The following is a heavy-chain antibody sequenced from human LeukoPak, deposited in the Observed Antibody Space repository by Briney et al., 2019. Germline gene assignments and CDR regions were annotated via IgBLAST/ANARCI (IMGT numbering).Heavy chain of an antibody. CDR3: ARDPLGYCSGGSCYYY. V-gene: IGHV1-18*01. CDR1: GYTFTSYG. J-gene: IGHJ4*02. Sequence: ASVKVSCKASGYTFTSYGISWVRQAPGQGLEWMGWISAYNGNTNYAQKLQGRVTMTTDTSTSTAYMELSRLRSDDTAVYYCARDPLGYCSGGSCYYYWGQGTLVTVSS. D-gene: IGHD2-15*01. CDR2: ISAYNGNT.